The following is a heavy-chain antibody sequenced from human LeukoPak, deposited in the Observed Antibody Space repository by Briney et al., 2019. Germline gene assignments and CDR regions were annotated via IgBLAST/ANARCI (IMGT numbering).Heavy chain of an antibody. D-gene: IGHD5-18*01. CDR1: GGSISSYY. J-gene: IGHJ5*02. V-gene: IGHV4-59*01. CDR2: IYYSGST. CDR3: ARVERQLWLRYPSYWFDP. Sequence: SETLSLTCTVSGGSISSYYWSWIRQPPGKGLEWIGYIYYSGSTNYNPSLKSRVTISIDTSKNQFSLKLSSVIAADTAVYYCARVERQLWLRYPSYWFDPWGQGTLVTVSS.